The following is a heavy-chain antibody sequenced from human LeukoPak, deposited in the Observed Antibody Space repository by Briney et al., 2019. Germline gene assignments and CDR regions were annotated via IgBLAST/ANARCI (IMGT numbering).Heavy chain of an antibody. J-gene: IGHJ6*02. D-gene: IGHD5-18*01. Sequence: GGSLRLSCAASGFTFSSYAMSWVRQAPGKGLEWVSAISGSGVSTYYADSVKGRFTISRDNSKNTLYLQMNSLRAEDTAVYYCAKATGRGYSYGYYYYGMDVWGQGTTVTVSS. CDR2: ISGSGVST. CDR3: AKATGRGYSYGYYYYGMDV. V-gene: IGHV3-23*01. CDR1: GFTFSSYA.